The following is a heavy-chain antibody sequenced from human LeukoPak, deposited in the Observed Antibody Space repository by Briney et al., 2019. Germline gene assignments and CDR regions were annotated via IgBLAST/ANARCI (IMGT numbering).Heavy chain of an antibody. CDR2: IYHSGST. Sequence: PSETLSLTCTVSGGSVSSGTYYWSWIRQPPGKGLEWIGEIYHSGSTNYNPSLRSRVTISVDKSKNQFSLKLSSVTAADTAVYYCARGPPRYSSGWLSPLAWGQGTLVTVSS. J-gene: IGHJ4*02. V-gene: IGHV4-61*01. CDR3: ARGPPRYSSGWLSPLA. D-gene: IGHD6-19*01. CDR1: GGSVSSGTYY.